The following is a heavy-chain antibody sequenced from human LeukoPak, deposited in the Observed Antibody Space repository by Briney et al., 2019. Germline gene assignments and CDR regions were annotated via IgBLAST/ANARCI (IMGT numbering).Heavy chain of an antibody. J-gene: IGHJ4*02. Sequence: TGGSLRLSCAASGFTFSSYAMSWVRQAPGKGLEWASAISGSGGSTYYADSVKGRFTISRDNSKNTLYLQMNSLRAEDTAVYYCAKARYCSGGSCYHDYWGQGTLVTVSS. V-gene: IGHV3-23*01. CDR1: GFTFSSYA. CDR3: AKARYCSGGSCYHDY. CDR2: ISGSGGST. D-gene: IGHD2-15*01.